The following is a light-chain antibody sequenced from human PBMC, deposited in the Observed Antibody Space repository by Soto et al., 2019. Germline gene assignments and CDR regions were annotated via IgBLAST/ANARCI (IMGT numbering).Light chain of an antibody. V-gene: IGLV2-11*01. CDR1: SRVVGGYNY. CDR2: DVS. Sequence: SALTQPRSVSGAPGQSVTISCTGTSRVVGGYNYVSWYQQHPGKAPKLMIYDVSKRPSGVPDRFSGSKSGNTASLTISGLQAEDEADYYCCSYAGSYSYVFGTGTKVTVL. CDR3: CSYAGSYSYV. J-gene: IGLJ1*01.